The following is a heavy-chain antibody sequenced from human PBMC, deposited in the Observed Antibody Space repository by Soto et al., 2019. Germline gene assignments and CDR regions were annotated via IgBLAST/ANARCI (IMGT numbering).Heavy chain of an antibody. CDR3: ARVSGGGFDY. J-gene: IGHJ4*02. Sequence: GGSLRLSCAASGFTVSTHYMSWVRQAPGKGLEWVSVLYSGGSTSYADSVKGRFTISRDNSKNTLFLQMNSLRAEDTAVYYCARVSGGGFDYWGRGTLVTVSS. CDR1: GFTVSTHY. CDR2: LYSGGST. D-gene: IGHD3-16*01. V-gene: IGHV3-66*01.